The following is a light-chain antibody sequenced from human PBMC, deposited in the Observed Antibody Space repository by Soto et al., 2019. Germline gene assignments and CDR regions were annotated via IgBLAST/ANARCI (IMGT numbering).Light chain of an antibody. J-gene: IGLJ1*01. CDR2: EVS. V-gene: IGLV2-14*01. CDR1: SSDVGGYNY. CDR3: TSKTSRITYV. Sequence: QSALTQPASVSGSPGQSITISCTGTSSDVGGYNYVSWYQQHPGKAPKLMIYEVSNRPSGVSNRFSGSKSGNTASLTISGLQGEEEADYYCTSKTSRITYVVGTGNKVTVL.